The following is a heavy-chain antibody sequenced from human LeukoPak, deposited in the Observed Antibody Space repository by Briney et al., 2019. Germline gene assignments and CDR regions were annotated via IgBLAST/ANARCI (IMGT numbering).Heavy chain of an antibody. Sequence: SQTLSLTCTVSGGSISTGGYYWTWIRQHPGKGLEWIGYIYDSGSTYYNPSLKSRVTISADTSKNQFSLTLSSVTAADTAVYYCARGTRRDGYNRPDFDYWGQGTLVTVSS. CDR1: GGSISTGGYY. J-gene: IGHJ4*02. D-gene: IGHD5-12*01. CDR2: IYDSGST. V-gene: IGHV4-31*03. CDR3: ARGTRRDGYNRPDFDY.